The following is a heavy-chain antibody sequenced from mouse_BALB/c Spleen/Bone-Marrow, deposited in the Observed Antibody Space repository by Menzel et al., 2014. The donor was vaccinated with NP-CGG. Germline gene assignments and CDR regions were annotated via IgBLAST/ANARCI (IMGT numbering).Heavy chain of an antibody. CDR1: GFSFNSYG. CDR2: ISGGGSYT. D-gene: IGHD2-4*01. J-gene: IGHJ3*01. V-gene: IGHV5-9-2*01. Sequence: EVMLVESGGGLVKSGGSLKLSCAASGFSFNSYGMSRVRQTPEKRLGWVATISGGGSYTFYPDGVKGRFTISRDNAKNNLYLQLSSLRSEDTALYYCARHAYYDQTEVSFVYWGQGTLVTVSA. CDR3: ARHAYYDQTEVSFVY.